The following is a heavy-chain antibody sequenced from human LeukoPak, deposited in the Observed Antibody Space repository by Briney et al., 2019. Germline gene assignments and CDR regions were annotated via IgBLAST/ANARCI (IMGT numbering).Heavy chain of an antibody. D-gene: IGHD3-10*01. CDR3: ARDGQLGNYGSEYGMDV. V-gene: IGHV1-8*01. Sequence: ASVKVSCKASGYTFTSYDINWVRQATGQGLEWMGWMNPNSGNTGYAQKFQGRVTMTRNTSISTAYMELSSLRSEDTAVYYCARDGQLGNYGSEYGMDVWGQGTTVTVSS. CDR1: GYTFTSYD. CDR2: MNPNSGNT. J-gene: IGHJ6*02.